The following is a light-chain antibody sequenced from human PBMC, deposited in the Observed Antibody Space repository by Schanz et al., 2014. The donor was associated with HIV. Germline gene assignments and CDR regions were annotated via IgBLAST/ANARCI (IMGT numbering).Light chain of an antibody. V-gene: IGKV3-20*01. CDR2: GAS. J-gene: IGKJ4*01. CDR1: QSVSSSY. CDR3: QQYHSSRGT. Sequence: ETVLTQSPGTLSLSPGERATLSCRASQSVSSSYLAWYQQKPGQAPRLLIYGASSRATGIPDRFSGSGSGTDFTLTISRLEPEDFAVYYCQQYHSSRGTFGGGTKVEL.